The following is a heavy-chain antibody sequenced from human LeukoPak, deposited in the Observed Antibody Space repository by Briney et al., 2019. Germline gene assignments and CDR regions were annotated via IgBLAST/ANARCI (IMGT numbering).Heavy chain of an antibody. Sequence: GSLRLSCAASGFTFSSYGMHWVRQAPGKGLEWAAVISYDGSDKHYADSVKGRFTISRDNSKNTLYLQMNSLRAEDTAVYYCAKETPLGSSWFDPCGQGTLVTVSS. V-gene: IGHV3-30*18. CDR1: GFTFSSYG. CDR2: ISYDGSDK. D-gene: IGHD1-26*01. J-gene: IGHJ5*02. CDR3: AKETPLGSSWFDP.